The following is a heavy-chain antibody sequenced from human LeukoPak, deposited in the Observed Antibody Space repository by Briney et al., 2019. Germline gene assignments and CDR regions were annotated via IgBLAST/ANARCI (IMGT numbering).Heavy chain of an antibody. CDR3: ARGPGYCSGGSCYEFDY. CDR2: INPNSGGT. CDR1: GYTFTGYY. Sequence: GASVKVSCKASGYTFTGYYMHWVRQAPGQGLEWMGWINPNSGGTNYAQKFQGRVTMTRDTSISTAYMELSRLRSDDTAVYYCARGPGYCSGGSCYEFDYWGQGTLVTVSS. J-gene: IGHJ4*02. D-gene: IGHD2-15*01. V-gene: IGHV1-2*02.